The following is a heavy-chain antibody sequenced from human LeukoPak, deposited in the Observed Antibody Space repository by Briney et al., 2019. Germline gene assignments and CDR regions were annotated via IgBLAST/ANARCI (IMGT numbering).Heavy chain of an antibody. CDR2: INHSGST. CDR3: ARGRWIQLWLPYFDY. D-gene: IGHD5-18*01. J-gene: IGHJ4*02. V-gene: IGHV4-34*01. Sequence: KTSETLSLTCAVYGGSFSGNYWSWIRQPPGKGLEWIGEINHSGSTNYNPSLKSRVTISVDTSKNQFSLKLSSVTAADTAVYYCARGRWIQLWLPYFDYWGQGTLVTASS. CDR1: GGSFSGNY.